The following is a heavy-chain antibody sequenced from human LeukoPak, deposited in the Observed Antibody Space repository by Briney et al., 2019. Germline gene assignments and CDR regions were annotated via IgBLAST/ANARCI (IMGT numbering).Heavy chain of an antibody. J-gene: IGHJ4*02. CDR1: GGTFSSYA. Sequence: VASVKVSCKASGGTFSSYAISWVRQAPGQGLEWMGGIIPIFGTANYAQKFQGRVTITADESTSTAYMELSSLRSEDTAVYYCARTGGYSYGHANWGQGTLVTVSS. V-gene: IGHV1-69*13. D-gene: IGHD5-18*01. CDR3: ARTGGYSYGHAN. CDR2: IIPIFGTA.